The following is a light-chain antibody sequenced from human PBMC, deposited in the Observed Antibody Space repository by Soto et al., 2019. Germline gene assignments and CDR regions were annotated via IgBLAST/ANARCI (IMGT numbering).Light chain of an antibody. V-gene: IGKV3-15*01. Sequence: EIVMTQSPTTLSVSPGERATLSGRASQSVSSNLAWYQQKPGQAPRLLIYGASTRATGIPARFSGSGSGTEFTLTISSLQSVDFAVYYCQQYNNWPWTFGQGTKVEIK. J-gene: IGKJ1*01. CDR1: QSVSSN. CDR3: QQYNNWPWT. CDR2: GAS.